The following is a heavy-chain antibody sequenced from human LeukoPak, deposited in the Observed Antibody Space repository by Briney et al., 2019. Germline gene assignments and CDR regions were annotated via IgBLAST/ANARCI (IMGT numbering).Heavy chain of an antibody. V-gene: IGHV3-30*02. D-gene: IGHD3-10*01. Sequence: GGSLRLSCAASGFTFSSYEMNRVRQAPGKGLEWVAFIRYDGSNKYYADSVKGRFTISRDNSKNTLYLQMNSLRAEDTAVYYCAKDRHYYGSGSHEYFQHWGQGTLVTVSS. CDR1: GFTFSSYE. J-gene: IGHJ1*01. CDR3: AKDRHYYGSGSHEYFQH. CDR2: IRYDGSNK.